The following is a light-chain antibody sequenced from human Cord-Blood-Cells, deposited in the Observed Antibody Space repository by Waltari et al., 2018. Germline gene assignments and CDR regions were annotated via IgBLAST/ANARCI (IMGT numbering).Light chain of an antibody. CDR2: EVS. CDR3: SSYTSSSTVV. Sequence: QSALTQPASVSGSPGQSITISCTGTSSEVGGYNYVSWYQHHPGKAPKLMIYEVSNRPSGVSNRFSGSKSGNTASLTISGLQAEDEADYYCSSYTSSSTVVFGGGTKLTVL. J-gene: IGLJ2*01. V-gene: IGLV2-14*01. CDR1: SSEVGGYNY.